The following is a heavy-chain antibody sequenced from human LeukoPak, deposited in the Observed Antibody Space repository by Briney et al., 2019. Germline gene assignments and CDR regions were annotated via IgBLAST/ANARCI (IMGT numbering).Heavy chain of an antibody. CDR2: ISYDGDNK. CDR3: AKDPNRYVLMVVTPAGDWFDA. Sequence: GGSLRLSCAASGVMFPSYWMTWVRQAPGKGLEWVAVISYDGDNKYYADSVKGRFTISRDNSKNTLYLQMNSLRAEDTAVYYCAKDPNRYVLMVVTPAGDWFDAWGQGTLVTVSS. J-gene: IGHJ5*02. CDR1: GVMFPSYW. D-gene: IGHD3-22*01. V-gene: IGHV3-30*18.